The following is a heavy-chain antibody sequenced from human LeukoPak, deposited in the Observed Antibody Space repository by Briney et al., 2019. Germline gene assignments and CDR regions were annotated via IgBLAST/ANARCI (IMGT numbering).Heavy chain of an antibody. J-gene: IGHJ3*02. CDR3: ASEWIQHDAFDI. CDR1: GFTFSSYW. Sequence: GSLRLSCAASGFTFSSYWMSWVRQAPGKGLEWVANIKQDGSEKYYVDSVKGRFTISRDSAKNSLYLQMNSLRAEDTAVYYCASEWIQHDAFDIWGQGTMVAVSS. V-gene: IGHV3-7*01. D-gene: IGHD5-18*01. CDR2: IKQDGSEK.